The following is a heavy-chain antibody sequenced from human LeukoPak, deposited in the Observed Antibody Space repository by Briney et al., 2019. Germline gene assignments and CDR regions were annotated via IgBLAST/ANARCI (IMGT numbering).Heavy chain of an antibody. CDR2: IWYDGSDK. V-gene: IGHV3-33*01. CDR3: ARDRPLVGYNCGYVFDY. CDR1: GFTFSSYG. D-gene: IGHD5-18*01. Sequence: GGSLRLSCAASGFTFSSYGMHWVRQAPGKGLEWVAVIWYDGSDKYYADSVKGRFTISRDNSKNTLYVEMNSLRVEDTAVYYCARDRPLVGYNCGYVFDYWGQGTLVTVSS. J-gene: IGHJ4*02.